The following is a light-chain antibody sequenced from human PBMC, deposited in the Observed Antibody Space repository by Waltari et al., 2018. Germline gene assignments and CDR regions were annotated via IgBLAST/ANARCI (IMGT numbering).Light chain of an antibody. Sequence: EIVMTQSPATLSVSPGERATLHCRASQGVSYNLAWYQQKPGQAPRLLIYGASTRATGIPARFTGSGSGTEFTLTISSMQSEDFAVYYCQQYNNWPGSFGRGTKVEIK. J-gene: IGKJ1*01. CDR2: GAS. V-gene: IGKV3-15*01. CDR1: QGVSYN. CDR3: QQYNNWPGS.